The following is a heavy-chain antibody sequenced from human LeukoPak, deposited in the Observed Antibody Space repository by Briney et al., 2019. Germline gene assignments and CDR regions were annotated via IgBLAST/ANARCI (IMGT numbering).Heavy chain of an antibody. CDR3: ARDRRSGSRSKNWFDP. D-gene: IGHD3-22*01. CDR2: INPNSGGT. J-gene: IGHJ5*02. Sequence: ASVKVSCKASGYTFTGYYMHWVRQAPGQGLEWMGWINPNSGGTNYAQNFQGRVTMTRDTSISTAYMELSRLRSDDTAVYYCARDRRSGSRSKNWFDPWGEGTLVSVSS. V-gene: IGHV1-2*02. CDR1: GYTFTGYY.